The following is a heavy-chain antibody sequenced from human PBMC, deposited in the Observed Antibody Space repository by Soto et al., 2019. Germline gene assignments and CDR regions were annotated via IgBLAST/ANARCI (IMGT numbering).Heavy chain of an antibody. V-gene: IGHV3-7*05. Sequence: EVQLVESGGGLVQPGGSLRLSCAASGFTFSSYWMSWVRQAPGKGLEWVANIKQDGSDKYYVDSVKGRFTISRDNAKNSLYLQMNSRTAEDTALYYCAKVKSLAGQEWGQGTLVTVSS. CDR3: AKVKSLAGQE. CDR1: GFTFSSYW. D-gene: IGHD6-6*01. CDR2: IKQDGSDK. J-gene: IGHJ4*02.